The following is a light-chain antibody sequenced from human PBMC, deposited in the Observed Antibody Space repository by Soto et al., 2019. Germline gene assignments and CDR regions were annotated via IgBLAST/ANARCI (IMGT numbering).Light chain of an antibody. J-gene: IGLJ1*01. V-gene: IGLV1-51*01. Sequence: QSVLTQPPSVSAAPGQRVIISCSGSSTNIGDNYVSWYQHLPGTAPKLVVYDNDRRPSELPGRFSGSKSGTSATLVIRGLQSEDEADYHCAAWDDSLNGYVFGTGTKLTVL. CDR2: DND. CDR3: AAWDDSLNGYV. CDR1: STNIGDNY.